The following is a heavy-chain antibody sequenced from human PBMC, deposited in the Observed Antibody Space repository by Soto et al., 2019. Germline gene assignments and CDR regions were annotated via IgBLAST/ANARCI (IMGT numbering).Heavy chain of an antibody. V-gene: IGHV2-5*01. D-gene: IGHD1-7*01. CDR2: INWNDDS. J-gene: IGHJ5*01. CDR1: GFSLTTSGVG. CDR3: ARTITYTWNYGLDS. Sequence: QITLKESGPTLVKPTQTLTLTCTFSGFSLTTSGVGVAWVRQPPGKALEWLALINWNDDSLYSPSLRNRLTITKDASNNQVALTLTNMDPADTATYFCARTITYTWNYGLDSWGQGTLVTVSS.